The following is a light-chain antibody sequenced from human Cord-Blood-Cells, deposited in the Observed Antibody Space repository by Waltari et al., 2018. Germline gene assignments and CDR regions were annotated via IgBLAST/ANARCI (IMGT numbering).Light chain of an antibody. CDR3: QQRSNWPPMYS. V-gene: IGKV3-11*01. CDR1: QSVSSY. J-gene: IGKJ2*03. Sequence: EIVLTQSPAPLSLSPGERATLPCRASQSVSSYLAWYQQKPGQAPRLLIYDASNRATGIPARFSGSGSGTDFTLTISSLEPEDFAVDYCQQRSNWPPMYSFGQGTKRESK. CDR2: DAS.